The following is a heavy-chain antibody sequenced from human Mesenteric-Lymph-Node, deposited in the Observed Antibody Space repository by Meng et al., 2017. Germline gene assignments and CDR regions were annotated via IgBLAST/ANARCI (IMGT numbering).Heavy chain of an antibody. J-gene: IGHJ6*02. V-gene: IGHV6-1*01. CDR1: GDSVSSNSAA. CDR3: ARDLGWGGKGIVATIDNYYYYGMDV. D-gene: IGHD5-12*01. Sequence: SETLSLTCAISGDSVSSNSAAWNWIRQSPSRGLEWLGRTYYRSKWYNDYAVSVKSRITINPDTSKNQFSLQVNSVTPEDTAVYYCARDLGWGGKGIVATIDNYYYYGMDVWGQGTTVTVPS. CDR2: TYYRSKWYN.